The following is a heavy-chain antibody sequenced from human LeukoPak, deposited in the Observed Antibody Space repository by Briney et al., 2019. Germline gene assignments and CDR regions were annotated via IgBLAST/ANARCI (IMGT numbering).Heavy chain of an antibody. D-gene: IGHD6-19*01. Sequence: SETLSLTCTVSGGSISSYYWSWIRQPAGKGLEWIGRIYTSGSTNYNPSLKSRVTMSVDTSKNQFSLKLSSVTAADTAVYYCARGIAVAGPGPLSYFDYWGQGTLVTVSS. J-gene: IGHJ4*02. V-gene: IGHV4-4*07. CDR1: GGSISSYY. CDR3: ARGIAVAGPGPLSYFDY. CDR2: IYTSGST.